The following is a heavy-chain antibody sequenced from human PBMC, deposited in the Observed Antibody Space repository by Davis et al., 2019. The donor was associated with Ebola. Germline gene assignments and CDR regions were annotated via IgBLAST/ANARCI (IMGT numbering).Heavy chain of an antibody. Sequence: KVSCKASGGTFSSYAISWVRQMPGKGLEWMGIIYPGDSDTRYSPSFQGQVTISADKSISTAYLQWSSLKASDTAMYYCARGLPRYCTNGVCPDDAFDIWGQGTMVTVSS. CDR3: ARGLPRYCTNGVCPDDAFDI. D-gene: IGHD2-8*01. V-gene: IGHV5-51*01. CDR1: GGTFSSYA. J-gene: IGHJ3*02. CDR2: IYPGDSDT.